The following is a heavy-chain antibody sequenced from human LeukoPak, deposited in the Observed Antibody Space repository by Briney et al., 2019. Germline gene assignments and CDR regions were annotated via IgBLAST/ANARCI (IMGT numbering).Heavy chain of an antibody. Sequence: GGSLRLSCAASGFTFSSYAMSWVRQAPGKGLEWVSAISGSGGSTYYADSVEGRFTISRDNSKNTLYLQMNSLRAEDTAVYYCAKYPGIAAAGPNFYWGQGTLVTVSS. CDR3: AKYPGIAAAGPNFY. D-gene: IGHD6-13*01. J-gene: IGHJ4*02. CDR1: GFTFSSYA. V-gene: IGHV3-23*01. CDR2: ISGSGGST.